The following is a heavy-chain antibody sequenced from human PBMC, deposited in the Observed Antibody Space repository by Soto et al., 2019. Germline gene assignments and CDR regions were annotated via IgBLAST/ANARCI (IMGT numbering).Heavy chain of an antibody. D-gene: IGHD2-15*01. V-gene: IGHV4-34*01. Sequence: PSETLSLTCAVYGGSFSGYYWSWIRRPPEKGLEWIGEINHGESASYNPSLKDRVTISLGTSNNHFSLKLTSVTAADSAVYYCARGYAAPRAANWGQGTLVTVSS. CDR3: ARGYAAPRAAN. CDR2: INHGESA. CDR1: GGSFSGYY. J-gene: IGHJ4*02.